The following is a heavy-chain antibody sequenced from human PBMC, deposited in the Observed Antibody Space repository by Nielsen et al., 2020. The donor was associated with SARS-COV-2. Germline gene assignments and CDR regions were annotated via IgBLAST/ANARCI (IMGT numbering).Heavy chain of an antibody. CDR3: KSEGN. CDR2: IRPDGTGA. Sequence: GGSLRLSCAASGFIFSNYWLHWVRQAPGKGLEWLSNIRPDGTGANYVDSVKGRFTISRDNAKNLLYLQMGSLRADDTAVYFCKSEGNWGQGTLVTVSS. V-gene: IGHV3-7*03. J-gene: IGHJ4*02. CDR1: GFIFSNYW.